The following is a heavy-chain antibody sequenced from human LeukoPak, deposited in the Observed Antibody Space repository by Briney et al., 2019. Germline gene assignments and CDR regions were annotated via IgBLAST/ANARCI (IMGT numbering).Heavy chain of an antibody. CDR1: GGTFSSYA. Sequence: SVKVSCKASGGTFSSYAISWVRQAPGQGLEWMGGIIPIFGTANYAQKFQGRVTMTRDTSTSTVYMELSSLRSEDTAVYYCARAAEGCSSTSCRHYYYYYYMDVWGKGTTVIVSS. CDR2: IIPIFGTA. V-gene: IGHV1-69*05. D-gene: IGHD2-2*01. CDR3: ARAAEGCSSTSCRHYYYYYYMDV. J-gene: IGHJ6*03.